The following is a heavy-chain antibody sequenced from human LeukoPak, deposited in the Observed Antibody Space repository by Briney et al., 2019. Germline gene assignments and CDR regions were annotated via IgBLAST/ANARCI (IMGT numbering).Heavy chain of an antibody. CDR3: TRVKSYYDFWSGYYRRVDYYYYYMDV. V-gene: IGHV3-49*04. J-gene: IGHJ6*03. CDR2: IRSKAYGGTT. D-gene: IGHD3-3*01. Sequence: GGSLRLSCAASGFTFSSNAMSWVRQPPGKGLEWVGFIRSKAYGGTTEYAASVTGRFTISRDDSKSIAYLQMNSLKTEDTAVYYCTRVKSYYDFWSGYYRRVDYYYYYMDVWGKGTTVTVSS. CDR1: GFTFSSNA.